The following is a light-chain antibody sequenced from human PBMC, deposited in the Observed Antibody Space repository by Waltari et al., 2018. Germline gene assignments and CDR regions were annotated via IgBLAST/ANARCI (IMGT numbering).Light chain of an antibody. CDR2: EVS. CDR3: SSITNRGTVV. Sequence: QSALTQPASVSGSPGQSITISCTGTSSDVGAHKYLSWYQQHPGKVPNFIIYEVSNLPVGVSTRFTGSKYGNPATLTICGRQPEDEADYDCSSITNRGTVVFGGGTTLTVL. V-gene: IGLV2-14*01. CDR1: SSDVGAHKY. J-gene: IGLJ2*01.